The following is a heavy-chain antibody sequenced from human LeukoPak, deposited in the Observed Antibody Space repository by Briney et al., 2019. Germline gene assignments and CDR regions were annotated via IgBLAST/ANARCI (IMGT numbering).Heavy chain of an antibody. Sequence: ASVKVSCKASGYIFTRYGISWVRQAPGQGLEWVGWISAYYGNTNYAQNVQDRVTLPTDTSTTTAYMELRSLRSDDTAVYYCARALPGAYCGTTTCFSDHWGQGTLVTVSS. D-gene: IGHD2-2*01. CDR3: ARALPGAYCGTTTCFSDH. CDR1: GYIFTRYG. V-gene: IGHV1-18*01. CDR2: ISAYYGNT. J-gene: IGHJ4*02.